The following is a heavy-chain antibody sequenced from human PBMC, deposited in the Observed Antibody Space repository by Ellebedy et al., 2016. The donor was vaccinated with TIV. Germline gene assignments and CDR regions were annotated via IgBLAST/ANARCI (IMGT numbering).Heavy chain of an antibody. CDR1: GFTVSSNF. Sequence: PGGSLRLSCAASGFTVSSNFMTWVRQAPGKGLEWVAVIYGGGNITYADSVKGRFTNSRDNSKNTVDLQRNSLRAADTAVYYCARTTVPATICGACGMDVWGQGTTVIVSS. CDR3: ARTTVPATICGACGMDV. D-gene: IGHD2-2*01. J-gene: IGHJ6*02. CDR2: IYGGGNI. V-gene: IGHV3-53*01.